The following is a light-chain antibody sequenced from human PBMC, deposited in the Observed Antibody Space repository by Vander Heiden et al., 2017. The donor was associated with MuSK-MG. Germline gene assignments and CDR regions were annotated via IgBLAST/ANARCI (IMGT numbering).Light chain of an antibody. CDR2: AAS. CDR1: QSISSY. CDR3: QQSYSTPIT. V-gene: IGKV1-39*01. J-gene: IGKJ5*01. Sequence: DIQMTQSRPSLSASVGDRVTITFRVSQSISSYLKWYQQKPGKAPKLLIYAASSLQSGVPSRFSGSGSGTDFTLTISSLQPEDFATYYCQQSYSTPITFGQGTRLEIK.